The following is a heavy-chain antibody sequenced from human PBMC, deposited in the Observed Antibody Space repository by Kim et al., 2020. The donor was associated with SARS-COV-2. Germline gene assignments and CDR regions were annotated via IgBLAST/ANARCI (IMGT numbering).Heavy chain of an antibody. Sequence: GGSLRLSCAASGFTFSTYAMSWVRQPPRRGLEWVSTITGNGAATYYADSVRGRFTISRDNSKNTLSLQMNSLRAEDTALYYCAKTWQLDYWGLGTLVTVS. CDR3: AKTWQLDY. D-gene: IGHD6-13*01. J-gene: IGHJ4*02. CDR1: GFTFSTYA. V-gene: IGHV3-23*01. CDR2: ITGNGAAT.